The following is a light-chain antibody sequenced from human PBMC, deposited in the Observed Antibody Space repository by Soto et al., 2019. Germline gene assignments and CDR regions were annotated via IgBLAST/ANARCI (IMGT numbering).Light chain of an antibody. V-gene: IGKV3-20*01. Sequence: DIVLTQSPGALSLSPGERATLSCRASQSVTSSYLAWWQQKPGQPPRLLIYGASSRATGIPDRFSGSGSGTDFTLTISRLEPEDFAVYFCQQYGSSPTTFGQGTKVDIK. CDR3: QQYGSSPTT. J-gene: IGKJ1*01. CDR1: QSVTSSY. CDR2: GAS.